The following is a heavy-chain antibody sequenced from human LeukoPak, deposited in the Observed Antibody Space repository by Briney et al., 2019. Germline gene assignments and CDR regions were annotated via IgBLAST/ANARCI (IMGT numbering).Heavy chain of an antibody. J-gene: IGHJ4*02. CDR2: IYYSGST. D-gene: IGHD1-7*01. V-gene: IGHV4-59*12. Sequence: SETLSLTCTVSGGSISSYYWSWIRQPPGKGLEWIGYIYYSGSTNYNPSLKSRVTISVDTSKNQFSLKLSSVTAADTAVYYCARFQYNWNYAPPYWGQGTLVTVSS. CDR3: ARFQYNWNYAPPY. CDR1: GGSISSYY.